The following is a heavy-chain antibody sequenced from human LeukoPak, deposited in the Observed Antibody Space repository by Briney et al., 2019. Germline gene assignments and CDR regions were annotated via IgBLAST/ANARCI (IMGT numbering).Heavy chain of an antibody. CDR2: IYYSGST. CDR3: ARVGRNCSSTSCYRPYYYGMDV. CDR1: GGSISSYY. D-gene: IGHD2-2*01. Sequence: SETLSLTCTVSGGSISSYYWSWIRQPPGKGLEWIGCIYYSGSTNYNPSLKSRVTISVDTSKNQFSLKLSSVTAADTAVYYCARVGRNCSSTSCYRPYYYGMDVWGQGTTVTVSS. J-gene: IGHJ6*02. V-gene: IGHV4-59*01.